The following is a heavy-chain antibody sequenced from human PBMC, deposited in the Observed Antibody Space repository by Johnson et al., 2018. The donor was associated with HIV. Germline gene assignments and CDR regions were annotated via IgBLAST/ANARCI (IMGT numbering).Heavy chain of an antibody. CDR2: ISYDGSNK. Sequence: QVQLVESGGGVVQPGRSLRLSCAASGFTFSSYAMHWVRQAPGKGLEWVAVISYDGSNKYYADSVKGRFTISRDNSKNTLYLQMNSLRAEDTAVYYCARGRGGYYTFDVWGQGTMVTVSS. CDR1: GFTFSSYA. CDR3: ARGRGGYYTFDV. D-gene: IGHD1-26*01. V-gene: IGHV3-30*04. J-gene: IGHJ3*01.